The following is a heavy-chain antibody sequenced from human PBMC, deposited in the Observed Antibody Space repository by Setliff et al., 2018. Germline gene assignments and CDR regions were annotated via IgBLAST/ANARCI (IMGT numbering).Heavy chain of an antibody. V-gene: IGHV1-2*02. J-gene: IGHJ5*02. CDR1: GYTFTGYS. Sequence: ASVKVSCKASGYTFTGYSMHWVRQAPGQGLEWMGWINPNSGDTHSAQKFQGRVTMTRDTSINTAYMELSSLTSDDTAFYYCVRSGKFGMRFWFDQWGLGTLVTV. CDR2: INPNSGDT. D-gene: IGHD1-26*01. CDR3: VRSGKFGMRFWFDQ.